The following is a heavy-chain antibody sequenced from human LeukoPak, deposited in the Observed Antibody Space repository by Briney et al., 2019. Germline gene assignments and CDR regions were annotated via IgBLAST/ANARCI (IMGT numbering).Heavy chain of an antibody. J-gene: IGHJ6*02. V-gene: IGHV3-9*01. CDR2: ISWNSGSI. Sequence: PGRSLRLSCAAAGFTFDDYAMHWVRQAPGKGLEWVSGISWNSGSIVYADSVKGRFTISRDNAKNALYLQMNSLRAEDTALYYCAKAAGSTILGVVMDVWGQGTTVTVSS. CDR1: GFTFDDYA. D-gene: IGHD3-3*01. CDR3: AKAAGSTILGVVMDV.